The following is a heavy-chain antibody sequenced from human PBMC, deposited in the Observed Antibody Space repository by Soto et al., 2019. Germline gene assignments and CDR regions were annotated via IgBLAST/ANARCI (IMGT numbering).Heavy chain of an antibody. Sequence: QVQLVESGGGVGQPGTSLRLSCAASGLTFNTYAMNWIRLAPGKGLEWVAVISNDGSNKYYADSVKGRFTISRDNSKNTVYLQMNSLRGEDTGVYYCASGRGYCSESSCSYFDYFPHWGQGALVLVSS. CDR2: ISNDGSNK. CDR3: ASGRGYCSESSCSYFDYFPH. D-gene: IGHD2-2*01. CDR1: GLTFNTYA. J-gene: IGHJ1*01. V-gene: IGHV3-30*03.